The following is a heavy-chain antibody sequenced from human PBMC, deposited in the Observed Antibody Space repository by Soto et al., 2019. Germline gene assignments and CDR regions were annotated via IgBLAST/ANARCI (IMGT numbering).Heavy chain of an antibody. D-gene: IGHD5-18*01. V-gene: IGHV3-23*01. CDR3: AQGSGYSYSYTLWFDP. CDR1: GFTFRSYA. CDR2: ISGSGGST. J-gene: IGHJ5*02. Sequence: PGGSLRLSCAASGFTFRSYAMSWVRQAPGKGLEWVSDISGSGGSTYHTDFVKGRFIISRDNSKNTLYLQMNSLRAEDTAVYYCAQGSGYSYSYTLWFDPWGQGTLVTVSS.